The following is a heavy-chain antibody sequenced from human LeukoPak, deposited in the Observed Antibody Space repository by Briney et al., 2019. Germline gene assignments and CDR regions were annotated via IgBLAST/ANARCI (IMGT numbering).Heavy chain of an antibody. Sequence: GSLRLSCAASGFTFSTYGMHWVRQAPGKGLEWMTFIQAGGDEKYYAESVKGRFTVSRDSSKNTLYLQMNSLRAEDTAVYYCARDTPGYGGDDFDYWGQGALVTVSS. J-gene: IGHJ4*02. D-gene: IGHD4-23*01. CDR3: ARDTPGYGGDDFDY. CDR1: GFTFSTYG. CDR2: IQAGGDEK. V-gene: IGHV3-30*02.